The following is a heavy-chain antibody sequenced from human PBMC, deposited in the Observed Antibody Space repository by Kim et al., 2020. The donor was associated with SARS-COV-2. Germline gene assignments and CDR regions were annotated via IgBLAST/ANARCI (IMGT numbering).Heavy chain of an antibody. CDR1: GGSISSDY. J-gene: IGHJ5*02. CDR3: VSYSSSKRWFDP. Sequence: SETLSLTCTVSGGSISSDYWSWIRQPPGKGLEWIGYMYYSGITYYNPSLKSRVTISVDTSKNQFSLKLSSVTAADTAVYYCVSYSSSKRWFDPWGQGTLVTVSS. D-gene: IGHD6-6*01. V-gene: IGHV4-59*13. CDR2: MYYSGIT.